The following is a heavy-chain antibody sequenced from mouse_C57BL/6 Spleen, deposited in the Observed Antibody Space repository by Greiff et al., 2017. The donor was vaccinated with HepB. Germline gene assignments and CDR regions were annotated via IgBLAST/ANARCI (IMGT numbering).Heavy chain of an antibody. CDR1: GYTFTSYW. Sequence: QVQLQQSGAELVKPGASVKMSCKASGYTFTSYWITWVKQRPGQGLEWIGDIYPGSGSTNYNEKFKSKATLTVDTSSSTAYMQLSSLTSEDSAVYYCARWAYYSNFFDYWGQGTTLTVSS. D-gene: IGHD2-5*01. J-gene: IGHJ2*01. V-gene: IGHV1-55*01. CDR2: IYPGSGST. CDR3: ARWAYYSNFFDY.